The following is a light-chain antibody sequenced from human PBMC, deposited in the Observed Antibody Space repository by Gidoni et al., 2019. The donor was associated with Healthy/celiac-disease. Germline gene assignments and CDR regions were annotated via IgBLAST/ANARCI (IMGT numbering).Light chain of an antibody. CDR1: KLGDKY. V-gene: IGLV3-1*01. J-gene: IGLJ1*01. CDR3: QAGDSSTGV. CDR2: QDS. Sequence: SYALTQPPSVSVSPGQTASITCSGDKLGDKYACWYQQTPGQSPVLVSYQDSKRPSGIPERFSGSNSGNTATLTISGTHAMEEADYDCQAGDSSTGVFGTGTKVTVL.